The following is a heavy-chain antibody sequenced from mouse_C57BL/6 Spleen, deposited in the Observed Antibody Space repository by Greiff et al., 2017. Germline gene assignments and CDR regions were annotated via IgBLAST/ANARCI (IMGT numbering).Heavy chain of an antibody. V-gene: IGHV1-9*01. Sequence: VQLQESGAELMKPGASVKLSCKATGYTFTGYWIEWVKQRPGHGLEWIGEILPGSGSTNYTEKFKGKATFTADTSSNTAYMQLSSLTTEDSAIYYCARDRITTVVDDAMDYWGQGTSVTVSS. CDR2: ILPGSGST. J-gene: IGHJ4*01. CDR3: ARDRITTVVDDAMDY. D-gene: IGHD1-1*01. CDR1: GYTFTGYW.